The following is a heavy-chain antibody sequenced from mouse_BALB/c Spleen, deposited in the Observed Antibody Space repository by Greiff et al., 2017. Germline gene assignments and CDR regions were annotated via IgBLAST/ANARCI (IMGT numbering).Heavy chain of an antibody. CDR3: APLYAMDY. Sequence: VHVKQSGAELVKPGASVKLSCTASGFNITDTYMHWVKQRPEQGLEWIGMIDPANGNTKLDPKFQGKATITADTSSNTAYLQLSSLTSEDTAVYYCAPLYAMDYWGQGTSVTVSA. CDR2: IDPANGNT. J-gene: IGHJ4*01. D-gene: IGHD6-1*01. CDR1: GFNITDTY. V-gene: IGHV14-3*02.